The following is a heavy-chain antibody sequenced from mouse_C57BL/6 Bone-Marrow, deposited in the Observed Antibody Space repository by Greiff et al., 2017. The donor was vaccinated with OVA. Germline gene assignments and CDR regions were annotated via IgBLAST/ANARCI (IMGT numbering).Heavy chain of an antibody. D-gene: IGHD2-1*01. CDR1: GYTFTSYG. CDR3: AREPIYYGRFDV. CDR2: IYPRSGNT. Sequence: VQLQQSGAELVRPGASVKLSCKASGYTFTSYGISWVKQRTGQGLEWIGEIYPRSGNTYYNEKFKGKATLTADKSSSTAYMELRSLTSEDSAGFFFAREPIYYGRFDVWGTGTTVTVSA. J-gene: IGHJ1*03. V-gene: IGHV1-81*01.